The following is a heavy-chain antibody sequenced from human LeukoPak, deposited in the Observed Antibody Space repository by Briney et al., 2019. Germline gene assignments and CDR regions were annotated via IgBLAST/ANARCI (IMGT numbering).Heavy chain of an antibody. CDR3: RGYYYDSSGFYRDY. D-gene: IGHD3-22*01. CDR1: GFAFSSYG. CDR2: ILNDGGSK. J-gene: IGHJ4*02. V-gene: IGHV3-30*03. Sequence: PGGSLRLSCVASGFAFSSYGMHWVRQAPGKGLEWVAVILNDGGSKYYADSVKGRFTISRDNSKNTLYLQMNSLRAEDTAVYYCRGYYYDSSGFYRDYWGQGTLVTVSS.